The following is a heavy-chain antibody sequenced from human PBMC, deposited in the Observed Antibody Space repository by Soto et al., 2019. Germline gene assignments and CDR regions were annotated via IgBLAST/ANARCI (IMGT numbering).Heavy chain of an antibody. D-gene: IGHD1-7*01. CDR1: GFTISDHY. CDR3: VRAITGPTTWFDP. Sequence: EVQLVESGGGLVQPGGSLRLSCAASGFTISDHYIDWVRQAPGKGLEWVGRSRDKAHSYTTGYAASVKGSFTISRDDSKNSVYLQMNSLKTDDTAVYYCVRAITGPTTWFDPWGQGTLVTVSS. CDR2: SRDKAHSYTT. V-gene: IGHV3-72*01. J-gene: IGHJ5*02.